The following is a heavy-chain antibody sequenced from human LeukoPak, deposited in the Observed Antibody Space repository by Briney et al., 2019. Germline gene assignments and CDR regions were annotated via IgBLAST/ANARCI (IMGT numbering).Heavy chain of an antibody. V-gene: IGHV3-30*18. CDR1: GFTFSSYG. D-gene: IGHD6-13*01. J-gene: IGHJ4*02. Sequence: PGRSLRLSCAASGFTFSSYGMHWVRQAPGKGLEWVAVISYDGSNKYYADSVKGRFTISRDNSKNTLYLQMNSLRAEDTAVYYCAKASGGGYSSSWYPYYFDYWGQGTLVTVSS. CDR2: ISYDGSNK. CDR3: AKASGGGYSSSWYPYYFDY.